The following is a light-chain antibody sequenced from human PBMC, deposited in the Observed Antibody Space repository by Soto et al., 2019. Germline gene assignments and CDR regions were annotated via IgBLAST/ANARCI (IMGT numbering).Light chain of an antibody. V-gene: IGKV3-11*01. CDR3: QQRSNWPLT. CDR1: QSVTSY. J-gene: IGKJ4*01. CDR2: DAS. Sequence: EIVLTQSPATLSLSPGERATLSCRASQSVTSYLAWYQQRPGQAPRLLIYDASNRVAGIPARFSGSGSGTDFTLTINSLEPEDFAVYYCQQRSNWPLTFGGGTKVDNK.